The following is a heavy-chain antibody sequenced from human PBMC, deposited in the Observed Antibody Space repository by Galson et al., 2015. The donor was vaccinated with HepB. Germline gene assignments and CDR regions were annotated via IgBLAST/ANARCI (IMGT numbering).Heavy chain of an antibody. CDR3: ARGYSKSWFSGLGY. Sequence: SLRLSCAASGFIVSSNYMGWVRQAPGKGLEWVSSIYSGGDTYYAESVKGRFTISRDNSKNTVYLQMNSLRAEDTAMYHCARGYSKSWFSGLGYWGQGTLVTVSS. CDR2: IYSGGDT. D-gene: IGHD5-12*01. J-gene: IGHJ4*02. V-gene: IGHV3-53*01. CDR1: GFIVSSNY.